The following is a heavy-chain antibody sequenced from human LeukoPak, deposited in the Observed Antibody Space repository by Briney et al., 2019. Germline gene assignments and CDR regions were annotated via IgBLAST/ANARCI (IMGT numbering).Heavy chain of an antibody. V-gene: IGHV4-34*01. Sequence: SETLSLTCAVYGGSFSGYYWSWIRQPPGKGLEWIGEINHSGSTNYNPSLKSRVTISVDTSKNQFSLKLSSVTAADTAVYYCASSRRVPGVSIGYFDSWGQGTLVTVSS. CDR1: GGSFSGYY. J-gene: IGHJ4*02. D-gene: IGHD3-10*01. CDR3: ASSRRVPGVSIGYFDS. CDR2: INHSGST.